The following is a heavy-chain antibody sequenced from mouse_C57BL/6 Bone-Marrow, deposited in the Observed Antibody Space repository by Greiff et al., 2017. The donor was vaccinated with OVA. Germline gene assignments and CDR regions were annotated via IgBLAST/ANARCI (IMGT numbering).Heavy chain of an antibody. V-gene: IGHV5-16*01. Sequence: EVKLVESEGGLVQPGSSMKLSCTASGFTFSDYYMAWVRQVPEQGLEWVANINYDGSSTNYMDYLKSRVLMSIDNSTNILYLQMSSLKSEDTAAYYCARGGFNDEDSMDYWGQGTSVTVSS. CDR3: ARGGFNDEDSMDY. CDR2: INYDGSST. CDR1: GFTFSDYY. D-gene: IGHD2-12*01. J-gene: IGHJ4*01.